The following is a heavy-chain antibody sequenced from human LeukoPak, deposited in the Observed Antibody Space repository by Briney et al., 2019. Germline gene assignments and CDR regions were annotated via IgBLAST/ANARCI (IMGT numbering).Heavy chain of an antibody. Sequence: GGSLRLSCAASGFIFSSYSMNWVRQAPGKGLEWVSSISSSSSYIYYADSVKGRFTISRDNAKNSLYLQMNSLRAEDTAVYYCAREGGDITMIVVAHAFDIWGQGTMVTVSS. CDR2: ISSSSSYI. CDR1: GFIFSSYS. D-gene: IGHD3-22*01. J-gene: IGHJ3*02. V-gene: IGHV3-21*01. CDR3: AREGGDITMIVVAHAFDI.